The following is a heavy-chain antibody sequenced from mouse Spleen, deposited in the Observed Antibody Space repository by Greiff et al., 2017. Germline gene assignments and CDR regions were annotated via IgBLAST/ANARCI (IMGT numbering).Heavy chain of an antibody. D-gene: IGHD3-3*01. Sequence: VQLQESGAELARPGASVKLSCKASGYTFTSYGISWVKQRTGQGLEWIGEIYPRSGNTYYNEKFKGKATLTADKSSSTAYMELRSLTSEDSAVYFCARGDRDWYFDVWGAGTTVTVSS. CDR3: ARGDRDWYFDV. V-gene: IGHV1-81*01. CDR1: GYTFTSYG. CDR2: IYPRSGNT. J-gene: IGHJ1*01.